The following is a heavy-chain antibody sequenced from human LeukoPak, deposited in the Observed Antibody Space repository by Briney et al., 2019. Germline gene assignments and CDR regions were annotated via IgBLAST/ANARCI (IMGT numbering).Heavy chain of an antibody. J-gene: IGHJ4*02. CDR3: ANTPRRNYYGSGSYPDY. CDR2: ISGSGGST. D-gene: IGHD3-10*01. V-gene: IGHV3-23*01. Sequence: GGSLRLSCAASGFTFSSYAMSWVRQAPGKGLEWVSAISGSGGSTYYADSVKGRFTITRDNSKNTLYLQMNSLRAEDTAVYYCANTPRRNYYGSGSYPDYWGQGTLVTVSS. CDR1: GFTFSSYA.